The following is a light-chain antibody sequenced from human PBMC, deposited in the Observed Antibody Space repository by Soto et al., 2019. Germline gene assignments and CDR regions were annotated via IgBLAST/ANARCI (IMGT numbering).Light chain of an antibody. CDR3: QQRSEWPIT. CDR2: GAS. V-gene: IGKV3D-20*02. CDR1: QSVSSSY. Sequence: EIVLTQSPGTLSLSPGERATLSCRASQSVSSSYLAWYQQKPGQAPRLLIYGASSRATGIPDRFSGSGSGTDFTLTISRLEPEDFAVYYCQQRSEWPITFGQGTRLEIK. J-gene: IGKJ5*01.